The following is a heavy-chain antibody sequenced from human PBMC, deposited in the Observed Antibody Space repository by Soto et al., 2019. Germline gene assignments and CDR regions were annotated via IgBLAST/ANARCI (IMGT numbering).Heavy chain of an antibody. Sequence: QVELVESGGGWVKPGGSLRLSCEASGFTLRNFYMSWIRQAPGKGLEWLSYISSSGDYANYADSVKGRFTISRDNAKNSLYLQIKSLRAEDTAMYYCVRERGAVAGQYFDYWGQGTLVTVSS. CDR1: GFTLRNFY. D-gene: IGHD6-19*01. CDR2: ISSSGDYA. J-gene: IGHJ4*02. CDR3: VRERGAVAGQYFDY. V-gene: IGHV3-11*05.